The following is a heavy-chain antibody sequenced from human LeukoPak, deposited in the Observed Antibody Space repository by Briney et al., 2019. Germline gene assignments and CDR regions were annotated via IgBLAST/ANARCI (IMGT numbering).Heavy chain of an antibody. CDR2: IKQDGNEK. CDR3: ARGPNYGDRVDYFDY. V-gene: IGHV3-7*01. Sequence: GGSLRLSCAASGCIFRNHWMSWVRQVPGRGLEWVAHIKQDGNEKHYVDSVEGRFTLSRDDSKNSLYLQMNSLRVDDSAVYYCARGPNYGDRVDYFDYWGQGTLVTVSS. J-gene: IGHJ4*02. D-gene: IGHD4-17*01. CDR1: GCIFRNHW.